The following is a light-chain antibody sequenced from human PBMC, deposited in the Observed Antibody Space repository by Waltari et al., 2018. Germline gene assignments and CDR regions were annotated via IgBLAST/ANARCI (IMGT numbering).Light chain of an antibody. Sequence: QSVLTQAPSVSAAPGPKVTIPFAGRSSNIGNKYVSCYQQFPGTAPKLLIYDNDKRPSGIPDRFSASKSGTSATLGITGLQTGDEANYYCGTWDTSLSAWVFGGGTKLTVL. CDR1: SSNIGNKY. CDR2: DND. J-gene: IGLJ3*02. CDR3: GTWDTSLSAWV. V-gene: IGLV1-51*01.